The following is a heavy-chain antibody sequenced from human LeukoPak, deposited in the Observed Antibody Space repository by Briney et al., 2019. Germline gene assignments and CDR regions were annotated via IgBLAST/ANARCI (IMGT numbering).Heavy chain of an antibody. CDR3: ARVPRGKRLITMVRGYYFDY. V-gene: IGHV4-34*01. CDR2: INHSGST. CDR1: GGSFSGYY. J-gene: IGHJ4*02. Sequence: SETLSLTCAVYGGSFSGYYWSWIRQPPGKGLEWIGEINHSGSTNYNPSLKSRVTISVDTSKNQFSLKLSSVTAADTAVYYCARVPRGKRLITMVRGYYFDYWGQGTLVTVSS. D-gene: IGHD3-10*01.